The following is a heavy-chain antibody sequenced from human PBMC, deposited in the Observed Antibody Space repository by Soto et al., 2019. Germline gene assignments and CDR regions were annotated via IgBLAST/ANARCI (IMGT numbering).Heavy chain of an antibody. Sequence: SETLSLTCTVSGGSISSYYWSWIRQPPGKGLEWIGYIYYSGSTNYNPSLKSRVTISVDTSKNQFSLKLSSVTAADTAVYYCARQSNPGYYYYYMDVWGKGTTVTVSS. D-gene: IGHD4-4*01. CDR1: GGSISSYY. J-gene: IGHJ6*03. CDR2: IYYSGST. CDR3: ARQSNPGYYYYYMDV. V-gene: IGHV4-59*08.